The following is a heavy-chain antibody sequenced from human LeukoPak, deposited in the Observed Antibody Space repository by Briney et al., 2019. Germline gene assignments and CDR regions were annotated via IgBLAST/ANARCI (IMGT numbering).Heavy chain of an antibody. CDR3: ARDQDAYCGGERYWYYFDY. J-gene: IGHJ4*02. CDR1: GVTFSSCW. CDR2: IKQDGSEK. D-gene: IGHD2-21*01. V-gene: IGHV3-7*01. Sequence: GGSLRLSCAASGVTFSSCWMSWVRQAPGKGLEGVANIKQDGSEKYYVDSVKGRFTISRDNAKNSLYLQMNSLRAEDTAVYYCARDQDAYCGGERYWYYFDYWGQGTLVTVSS.